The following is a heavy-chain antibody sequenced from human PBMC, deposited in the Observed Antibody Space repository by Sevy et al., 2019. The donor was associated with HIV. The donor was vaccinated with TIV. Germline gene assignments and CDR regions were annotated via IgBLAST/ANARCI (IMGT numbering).Heavy chain of an antibody. CDR2: IIPIFGSA. CDR3: ARGGGLSPHHWLDP. Sequence: ASVKVSCKASGGTFSSYGITWVRLAPGQGLEWMGEIIPIFGSANYGQTFQGRVTMTADQSTSTAYMELSSLRSDDTAVYYCARGGGLSPHHWLDPWGQGTLVTVSS. V-gene: IGHV1-69*13. J-gene: IGHJ5*02. CDR1: GGTFSSYG. D-gene: IGHD3-16*01.